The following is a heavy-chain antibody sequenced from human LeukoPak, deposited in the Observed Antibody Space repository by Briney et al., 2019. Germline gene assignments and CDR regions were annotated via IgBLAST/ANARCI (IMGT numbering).Heavy chain of an antibody. V-gene: IGHV4-38-2*02. D-gene: IGHD3-3*01. CDR1: GYSISSGYY. CDR3: ARVRITIFGVVYYYMDV. J-gene: IGHJ6*03. CDR2: IYHSGST. Sequence: NPSETLSLTCIVSGYSISSGYYWGWIRQPPGKGLERIGSIYHSGSTYYNPSLKSRVTISVDTSKNQFSLKLSSVTAADTAVYYCARVRITIFGVVYYYMDVWGKGTTVTVSS.